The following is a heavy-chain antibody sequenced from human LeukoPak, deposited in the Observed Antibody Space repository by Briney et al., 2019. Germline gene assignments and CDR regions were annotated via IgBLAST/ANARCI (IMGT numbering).Heavy chain of an antibody. D-gene: IGHD6-19*01. CDR2: ISSSGSTI. V-gene: IGHV3-11*04. CDR3: ARDPTIAVGPFDY. Sequence: GGSLTLSCAASGFTFSDYYMSWIRQAPGKGLEWVSYISSSGSTIYYADSVKGRFTISRDNAKNSLYLQMNSLRAEDTAVYYCARDPTIAVGPFDYWGQGTLVTVSS. J-gene: IGHJ4*02. CDR1: GFTFSDYY.